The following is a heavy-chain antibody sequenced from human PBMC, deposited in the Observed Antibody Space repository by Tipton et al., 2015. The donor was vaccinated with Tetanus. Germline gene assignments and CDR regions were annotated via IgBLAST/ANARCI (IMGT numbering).Heavy chain of an antibody. CDR2: IDYFGST. CDR1: GGSISTYH. Sequence: TLSLTCTVSGGSISTYHWNWIRQSPGKGLEWIGYIDYFGSTKYNPSLKSRVAMSVDTSKNQLSLRLNSVTSADTAVYYCARTSGYMYSDCWGQGNLVTVSS. D-gene: IGHD3-3*01. V-gene: IGHV4-59*01. CDR3: ARTSGYMYSDC. J-gene: IGHJ4*02.